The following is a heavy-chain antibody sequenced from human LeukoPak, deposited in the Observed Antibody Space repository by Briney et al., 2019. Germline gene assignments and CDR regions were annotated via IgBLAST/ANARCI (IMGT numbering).Heavy chain of an antibody. J-gene: IGHJ4*02. Sequence: SVTVSCKASGGTFSSYAISWVRQAPGQGLEWMGGIIPIFGTANYAQKFQGRVTITADESTSTAYMELSSLRSEDTAVYYCARERYCSSTSCYMAYWGQGTLVTVSS. CDR3: ARERYCSSTSCYMAY. V-gene: IGHV1-69*13. CDR1: GGTFSSYA. CDR2: IIPIFGTA. D-gene: IGHD2-2*02.